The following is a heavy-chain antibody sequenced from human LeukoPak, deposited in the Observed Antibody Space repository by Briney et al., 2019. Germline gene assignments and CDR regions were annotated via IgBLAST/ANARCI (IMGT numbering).Heavy chain of an antibody. J-gene: IGHJ4*02. CDR1: GFTFSSYA. D-gene: IGHD2-8*01. Sequence: GGSLRLSCAASGFTFSSYAMHWVRQAPGKGLEWVAVIWYDGSNEDYADSVKGRFTISRDNSKNTLYLQMNSLRAEDTAVYYCAREMAVWGQGALVTVSS. CDR3: AREMAV. V-gene: IGHV3-30*04. CDR2: IWYDGSNE.